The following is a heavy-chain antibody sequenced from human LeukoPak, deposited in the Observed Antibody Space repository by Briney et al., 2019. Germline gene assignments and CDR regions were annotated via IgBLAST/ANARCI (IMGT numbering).Heavy chain of an antibody. CDR1: GFTFSTYW. CDR3: ARDATTEPGTVYMDV. CDR2: INWNGGST. D-gene: IGHD6-13*01. V-gene: IGHV3-20*04. Sequence: GGSLRLSCAASGFTFSTYWMHWVRQAPGKGLEWVSGINWNGGSTGHADSVKGRFTISRDNAKNSLYLQMNSLRAEDTALYFCARDATTEPGTVYMDVWGKGTTVTISS. J-gene: IGHJ6*03.